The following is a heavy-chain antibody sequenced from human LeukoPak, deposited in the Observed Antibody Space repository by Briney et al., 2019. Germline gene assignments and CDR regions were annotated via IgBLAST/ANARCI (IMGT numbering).Heavy chain of an antibody. CDR2: ISGSGGST. Sequence: PGGSLRLSCAASGFTFSSYAMSWVRQAPGKGLEWVSAISGSGGSTYYADSVKGRFTISRDNSKKTLYLQMNSLRAEDTAVYYCAKREGYCSSTSCYEHMDVWGKGTTVTVSS. V-gene: IGHV3-23*01. CDR3: AKREGYCSSTSCYEHMDV. J-gene: IGHJ6*03. D-gene: IGHD2-2*01. CDR1: GFTFSSYA.